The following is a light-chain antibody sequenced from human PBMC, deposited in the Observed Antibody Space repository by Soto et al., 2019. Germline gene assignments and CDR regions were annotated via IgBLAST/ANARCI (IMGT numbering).Light chain of an antibody. CDR2: DVS. J-gene: IGLJ2*01. CDR3: SSYTGGSTVV. V-gene: IGLV2-14*03. Sequence: QSVLTQPASVSGSPGQSIAISCTGTSSDIGDYNYVSWYQHHPGKVPKLMIYDVSNRPSGVSDRFSGSMSGNTASLTISGLQPEDEADYYCSSYTGGSTVVFGGGTQLTVL. CDR1: SSDIGDYNY.